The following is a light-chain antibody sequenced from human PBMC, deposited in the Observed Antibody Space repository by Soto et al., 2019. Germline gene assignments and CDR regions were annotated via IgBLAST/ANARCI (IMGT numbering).Light chain of an antibody. CDR1: QSLGGN. CDR2: RAS. CDR3: QQYNNWPPWT. V-gene: IGKV3-15*01. J-gene: IGKJ1*01. Sequence: VLTQSPGTLSLSPGDTATLSCRASQSLGGNLAWYQQKPGQAPRLLIFRASSRATGVPARFSASASGTEFTLTISGLQSDDFAVYYCQQYNNWPPWTFGPGTKVDIK.